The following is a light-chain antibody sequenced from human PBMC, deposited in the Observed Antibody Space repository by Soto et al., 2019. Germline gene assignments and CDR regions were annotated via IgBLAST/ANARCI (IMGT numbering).Light chain of an antibody. Sequence: QSALTQPASVSGSPGQSITISCTGTSSDVGSYNLVSWYQQHPGKAPKLMIYEGSKRPSGVSNCFSGSKSGNTASLTISGLQAEDDAGYDCCSYAGSSTIVVFGGGTKLFVL. CDR3: CSYAGSSTIVV. V-gene: IGLV2-23*03. CDR1: SSDVGSYNL. CDR2: EGS. J-gene: IGLJ2*01.